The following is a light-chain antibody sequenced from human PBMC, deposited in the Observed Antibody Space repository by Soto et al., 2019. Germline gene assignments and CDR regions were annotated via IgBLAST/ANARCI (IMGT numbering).Light chain of an antibody. V-gene: IGKV3-20*01. CDR2: GAS. Sequence: ESVLTQSPGTLSLSPGERATLSCRASQSVSSNYLAWYQQKPGLAPRILIYGASTRATGIPDRFSGSGSGTDFTLTISRLEREDSAVYYCQQYGSSPTWTFGQGTKVEIK. CDR1: QSVSSNY. CDR3: QQYGSSPTWT. J-gene: IGKJ1*01.